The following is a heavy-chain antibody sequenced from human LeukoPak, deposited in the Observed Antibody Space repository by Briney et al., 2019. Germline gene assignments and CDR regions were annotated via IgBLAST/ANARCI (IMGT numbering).Heavy chain of an antibody. CDR3: ATTLSGWSPPQTSYYSYYMDV. CDR2: IKQEGRQK. J-gene: IGHJ6*03. V-gene: IGHV3-7*01. CDR1: GFTFRGSG. Sequence: GGSLRLSCTASGFTFRGSGTSWFGQGPGRALEGGAGIKQEGRQKDYVDSVTGRFTISRDNAKTSLYLQMNSLRVEDTAVYYCATTLSGWSPPQTSYYSYYMDVWGKGTTVTISS. D-gene: IGHD6-19*01.